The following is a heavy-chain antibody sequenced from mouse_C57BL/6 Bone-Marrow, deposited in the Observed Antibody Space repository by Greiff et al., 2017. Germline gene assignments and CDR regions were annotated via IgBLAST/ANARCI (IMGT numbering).Heavy chain of an antibody. CDR1: GYTFTSYR. V-gene: IGHV1-69*01. J-gene: IGHJ2*01. CDR3: ARSLTTVVAPCDY. CDR2: LDSSDSHT. Sequence: QVQLQPPGAELVLPGASVMLSCKASGYTFTSYRMHWVKKRPGQGLEWIGELDSSDSHTNNNQKIKGKSFSLVDKDTSTAYTQHSSLISEDSAVYYWARSLTTVVAPCDYWGQGTTLTVSS. D-gene: IGHD1-1*01.